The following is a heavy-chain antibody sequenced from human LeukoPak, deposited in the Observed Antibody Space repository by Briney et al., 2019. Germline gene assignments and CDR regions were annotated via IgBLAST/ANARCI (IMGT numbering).Heavy chain of an antibody. Sequence: PSQTLSLTCTVSGGSISSYYWSWIRQPPGKGLEWIGYIYYSGSTNYNPSLKSRVTISVDTSKNQFSLKLSSVTAADTAVYYCARAGKTTVTLWGQGTLVTVSS. V-gene: IGHV4-59*01. CDR1: GGSISSYY. CDR2: IYYSGST. CDR3: ARAGKTTVTL. J-gene: IGHJ4*02. D-gene: IGHD4-17*01.